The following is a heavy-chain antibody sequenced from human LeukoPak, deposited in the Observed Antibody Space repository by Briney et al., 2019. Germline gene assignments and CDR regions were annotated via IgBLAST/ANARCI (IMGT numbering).Heavy chain of an antibody. CDR3: ARHLARSAPFDS. D-gene: IGHD6-6*01. CDR1: GGSISSSYYW. V-gene: IGHV4-39*01. Sequence: SETLSLTCNVSGGSISSSYYWWGWIRQPPGKGLEWIGSISYTGSTYYNPSVTSRVTISADTSKNQFSLKLSSVTAAETAVYYCARHLARSAPFDSWGQGILVTVSS. J-gene: IGHJ4*02. CDR2: ISYTGST.